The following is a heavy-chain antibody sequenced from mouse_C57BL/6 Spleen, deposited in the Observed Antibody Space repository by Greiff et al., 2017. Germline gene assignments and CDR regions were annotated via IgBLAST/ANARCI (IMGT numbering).Heavy chain of an antibody. J-gene: IGHJ2*01. CDR3: ARGSITTVVATDYFDY. D-gene: IGHD1-1*01. V-gene: IGHV1-82*01. Sequence: VQRVESGPELVKPGASVKISCKASGYAFSSSWMNWVKQRPGKGLEWIGRIYPGDGDTNYNGKFKGKATLTADKSSSTAYMQLSSLTSEDSAVYFCARGSITTVVATDYFDYWGQGTTLTVSS. CDR1: GYAFSSSW. CDR2: IYPGDGDT.